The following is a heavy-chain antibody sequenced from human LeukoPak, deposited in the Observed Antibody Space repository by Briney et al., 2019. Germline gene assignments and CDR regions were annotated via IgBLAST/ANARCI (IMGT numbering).Heavy chain of an antibody. CDR1: GFTFSNAW. CDR2: IKSETDGGTT. Sequence: GGSLRLSCAASGFTFSNAWMSWVRQAPGKELEWVGRIKSETDGGTTDYAAPVKGRFTISRDDSKNTVLLQMNSLKTEDTAMYYCTTLQMATKFMDVWGKGTTVTVSS. J-gene: IGHJ6*04. CDR3: TTLQMATKFMDV. V-gene: IGHV3-15*01. D-gene: IGHD5-24*01.